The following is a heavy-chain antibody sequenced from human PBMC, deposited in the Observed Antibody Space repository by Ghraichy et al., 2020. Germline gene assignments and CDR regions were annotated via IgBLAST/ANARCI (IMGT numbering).Heavy chain of an antibody. J-gene: IGHJ4*02. V-gene: IGHV4-38-2*02. Sequence: SETLSLTCTVSGYSISSGYYWGWIRQPPGKGLEWIGSIYHSGSTYYNPSLKSRVTISVDTSKNQFSLKLSSVTAADTAVYYCARAVDYGDYYPMYYFDYWGQGTLVTVSS. CDR3: ARAVDYGDYYPMYYFDY. D-gene: IGHD4-17*01. CDR1: GYSISSGYY. CDR2: IYHSGST.